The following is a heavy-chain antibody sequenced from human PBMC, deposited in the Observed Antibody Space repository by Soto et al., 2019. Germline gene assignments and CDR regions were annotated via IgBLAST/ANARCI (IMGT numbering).Heavy chain of an antibody. D-gene: IGHD1-1*01. V-gene: IGHV1-69*01. CDR3: ARAQNWNVGSKDALDI. CDR2: IIPIFGTA. CDR1: GGTFSSYA. J-gene: IGHJ3*02. Sequence: QVQLVQSGAEVKKPGSSVKVSCKASGGTFSSYAISWVRQAPGQGLEWMGGIIPIFGTANYAQKIQGRVRTTADDSTCTVYMELSSLRAEDTGVYYCARAQNWNVGSKDALDIWGQGTMVAVSS.